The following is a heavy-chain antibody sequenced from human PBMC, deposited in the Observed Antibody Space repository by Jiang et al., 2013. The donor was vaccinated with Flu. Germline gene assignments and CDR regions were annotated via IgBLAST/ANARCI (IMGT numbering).Heavy chain of an antibody. Sequence: SGAEVKKPGASVKVSCKASGYSFTSHGISWVRQAPGQGLEWMGWISAYNGHTNYLQKLQGRVTMTTDTSTSTAYMELRFLRSDDTAVYYCARAFRGYSYGTSSNSPPDYWGQGTLVTVSS. J-gene: IGHJ4*02. D-gene: IGHD5-18*01. V-gene: IGHV1-18*01. CDR1: GYSFTSHG. CDR3: ARAFRGYSYGTSSNSPPDY. CDR2: ISAYNGHT.